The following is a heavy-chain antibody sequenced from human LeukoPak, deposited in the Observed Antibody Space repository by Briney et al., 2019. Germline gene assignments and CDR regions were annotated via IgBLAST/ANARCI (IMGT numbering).Heavy chain of an antibody. CDR2: KYYSGNS. V-gene: IGHV4-39*01. CDR3: ARLYYYYGMDV. CDR1: GGSISSSTYY. Sequence: AETLSLTCTVSGGSISSSTYYWGWIRQPPGKGLELIVSKYYSGNSYYNPSLKSRVSISVDTSKNQFSLKLSSVTAADTAVYYCARLYYYYGMDVWGQGTTVTVSS. J-gene: IGHJ6*02.